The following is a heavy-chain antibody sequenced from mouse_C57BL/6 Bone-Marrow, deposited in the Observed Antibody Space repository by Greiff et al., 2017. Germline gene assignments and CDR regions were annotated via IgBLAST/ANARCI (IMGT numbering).Heavy chain of an antibody. J-gene: IGHJ3*01. D-gene: IGHD3-2*02. CDR1: GYTFTSYG. CDR3: AVRQLRLPFAY. V-gene: IGHV1-81*01. Sequence: QVQLQQSGAELARPGASVKLSCKASGYTFTSYGISWVKQRTGQGLEWIGEIYPRSGNTYYNEKFKGKATLTADKSSSTTYMVLRSLTSEDSAVYFCAVRQLRLPFAYGGQGTLVTVSA. CDR2: IYPRSGNT.